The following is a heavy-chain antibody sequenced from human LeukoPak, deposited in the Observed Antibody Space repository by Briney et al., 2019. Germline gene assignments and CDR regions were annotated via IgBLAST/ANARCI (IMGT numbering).Heavy chain of an antibody. CDR1: GYTFTSYD. J-gene: IGHJ6*02. Sequence: ASVKVSCKASGYTFTSYDINWVRQATGQGLEWMGWMNPNSGNTGYAQEFQGRVTMTRNTSISTAYMELSSLRSEDTAVYYCARLFGSNYGTDVWGQGTTVTVSS. CDR2: MNPNSGNT. D-gene: IGHD3-16*01. V-gene: IGHV1-8*01. CDR3: ARLFGSNYGTDV.